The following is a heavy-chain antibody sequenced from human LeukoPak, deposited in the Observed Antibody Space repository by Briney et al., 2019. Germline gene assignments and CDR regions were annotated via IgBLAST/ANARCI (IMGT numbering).Heavy chain of an antibody. Sequence: SETLSLTCTVSGGSISSYYWSRIRQPPGKGLEWIGYIYYTGRTNYNPSLKSRVTISVDSSENQFSLRLSSVTAADTAVYYCARYLNSGLDFWGQGTLVTVSS. J-gene: IGHJ4*02. CDR3: ARYLNSGLDF. CDR1: GGSISSYY. V-gene: IGHV4-59*01. CDR2: IYYTGRT. D-gene: IGHD3-10*01.